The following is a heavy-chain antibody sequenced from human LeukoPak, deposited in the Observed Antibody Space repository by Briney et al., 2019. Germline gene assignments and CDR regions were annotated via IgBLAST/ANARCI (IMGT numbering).Heavy chain of an antibody. CDR1: GFTFSDYY. D-gene: IGHD6-19*01. CDR3: AGVRADREGYFDY. V-gene: IGHV3-11*01. Sequence: PGGSLRLSCAASGFTFSDYYMSWIRQAPGKGLEWVSYISSSGSTIYYADSVKGRFTISRDNAKNSLYPQMNSLRAEDTAVYYCAGVRADREGYFDYWGQGTLVTVSS. CDR2: ISSSGSTI. J-gene: IGHJ4*02.